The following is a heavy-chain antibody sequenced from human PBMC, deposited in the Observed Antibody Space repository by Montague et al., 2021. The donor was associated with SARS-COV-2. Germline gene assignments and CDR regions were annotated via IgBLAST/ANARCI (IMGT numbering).Heavy chain of an antibody. V-gene: IGHV4-4*02. Sequence: SETLSLTCAVSGGSISTDNWWSWVRRPPGKGLEWIGEIFHSGRTNYNPSIKSLVTISEDRSNNQFSLELCSVTAADTAIYYCARDSQRSYFDYWGQGILVTVSS. D-gene: IGHD6-25*01. CDR2: IFHSGRT. CDR1: GGSISTDNW. CDR3: ARDSQRSYFDY. J-gene: IGHJ4*02.